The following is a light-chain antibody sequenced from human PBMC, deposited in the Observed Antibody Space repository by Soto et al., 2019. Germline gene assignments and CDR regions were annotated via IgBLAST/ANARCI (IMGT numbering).Light chain of an antibody. CDR1: QSVSSSY. J-gene: IGKJ3*01. CDR3: QQYGSSSFT. Sequence: EIVLTQSPGTLSLSPGERATLSCRASQSVSSSYLAWYQQKPGQAPRLLIYGASSRDTGIPDRFSGSGSGTDFTLTISRLEPEDVAVYYCQQYGSSSFTFGRGTKVDIK. CDR2: GAS. V-gene: IGKV3-20*01.